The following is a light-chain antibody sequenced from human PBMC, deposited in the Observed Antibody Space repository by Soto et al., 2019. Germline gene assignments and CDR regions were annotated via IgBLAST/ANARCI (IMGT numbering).Light chain of an antibody. Sequence: EIVLTQSPGTLSLSPGERATLSCRASQSVSSSYLAWYQQTPGQAPRLLIDGASSRATGIPDRFSGSGSGTDFTLTISRLAPDDFAVYYCQHYGSSPPYTCGQGTKLEIK. J-gene: IGKJ2*01. V-gene: IGKV3-20*01. CDR1: QSVSSSY. CDR2: GAS. CDR3: QHYGSSPPYT.